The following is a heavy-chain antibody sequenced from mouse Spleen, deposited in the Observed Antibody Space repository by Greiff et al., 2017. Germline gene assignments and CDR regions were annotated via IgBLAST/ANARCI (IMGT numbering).Heavy chain of an antibody. V-gene: IGHV5-4*02. CDR2: ISDGGSYT. J-gene: IGHJ3*01. D-gene: IGHD1-2*01. CDR3: ARDFITTATGAY. Sequence: EVKLMESGGGLVKPGGSLKLSCAASGFTFSDYYMYWVRQTPEKRLEWVATISDGGSYTYYPDSVKGRFTISRDNAKNNLYLQMSSLKSEDTAMYYCARDFITTATGAYWGQGTLVTVSA. CDR1: GFTFSDYY.